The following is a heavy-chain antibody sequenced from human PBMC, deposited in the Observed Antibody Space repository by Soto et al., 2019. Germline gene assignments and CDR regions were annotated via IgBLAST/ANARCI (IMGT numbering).Heavy chain of an antibody. D-gene: IGHD6-6*01. CDR3: ARDRQLVEVYYFDY. Sequence: PSETLSLTCTVSGGSISSYYWSWIRQPAGKGLEWIGRIYTSGSTNYNPSLKSRVTMSVDTSKNQFSLKLSSVTAADTAVYYCARDRQLVEVYYFDYWGQGTLVTVSS. V-gene: IGHV4-4*07. CDR1: GGSISSYY. CDR2: IYTSGST. J-gene: IGHJ4*02.